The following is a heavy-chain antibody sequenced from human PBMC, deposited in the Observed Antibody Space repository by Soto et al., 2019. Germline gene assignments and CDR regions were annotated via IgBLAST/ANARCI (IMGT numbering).Heavy chain of an antibody. CDR2: INAGNGNT. J-gene: IGHJ4*02. CDR1: GYTFTSYA. CDR3: ARYQAGVWSGYYIGPY. V-gene: IGHV1-3*01. D-gene: IGHD3-3*01. Sequence: GASVKVSCKASGYTFTSYAMHWVRQAPGQRLEWMGWINAGNGNTKYSQKFQGRVTITRDTSASTAYMELSSLRSEDTAVYYCARYQAGVWSGYYIGPYWGQGTLVTVSS.